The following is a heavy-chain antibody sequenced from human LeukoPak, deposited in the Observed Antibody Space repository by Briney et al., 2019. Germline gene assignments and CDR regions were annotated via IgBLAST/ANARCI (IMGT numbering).Heavy chain of an antibody. CDR2: IADAGT. CDR3: ARNLGPFDV. D-gene: IGHD3-16*01. Sequence: PGGSLRLSCAASGFTFNDFAMTWVRQAPGKGLEWVSTIADAGTYYADSVKGRFIISRDNSNNMLYLQLNSLRADDTAMYYCARNLGPFDVRGHGTMVTVSS. V-gene: IGHV3-23*01. CDR1: GFTFNDFA. J-gene: IGHJ3*01.